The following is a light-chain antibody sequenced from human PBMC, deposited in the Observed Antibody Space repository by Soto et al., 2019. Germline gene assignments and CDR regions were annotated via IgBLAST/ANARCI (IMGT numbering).Light chain of an antibody. CDR2: SAS. CDR3: QQFCILPET. Sequence: EVVLTQSPGTLSLSPGERVTLSCRASQSVASSYLAWYQQKPGRAPRLLFYSASSRAACIPKSFSGSGVRRDFTFTIRRPECEDSGGYCWQQFCILPETFGQGTNLKI. V-gene: IGKV3-20*01. J-gene: IGKJ2*01. CDR1: QSVASSY.